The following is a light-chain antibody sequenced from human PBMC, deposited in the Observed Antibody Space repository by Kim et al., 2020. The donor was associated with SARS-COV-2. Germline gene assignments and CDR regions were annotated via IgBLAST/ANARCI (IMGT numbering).Light chain of an antibody. CDR3: LVSYRSGWV. CDR1: TGPVTSGHY. CDR2: DTT. J-gene: IGLJ3*02. V-gene: IGLV7-46*01. Sequence: QAVVTQEPSLTVSPGGTVTLTCGASTGPVTSGHYPYWFQQKPGQAPRALIYDTTNNYPSTPARFSGSFLGGKVALTLSGAQPEDEADYYCLVSYRSGWVFGGGTKLTVL.